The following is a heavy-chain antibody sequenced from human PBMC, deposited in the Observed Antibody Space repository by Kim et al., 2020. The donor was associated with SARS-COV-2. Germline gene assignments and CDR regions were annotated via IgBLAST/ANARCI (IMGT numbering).Heavy chain of an antibody. CDR2: VSVSGDT. Sequence: GGSLRLSCAASEFIFSNYALTWVRQAPGKGLEWVSSVSVSGDTFYAGSVMGRFTISRDNPKNTLYLQMNSLRAEDTAMYYCTKRATGWNFDYWGQGTLVT. D-gene: IGHD2-15*01. CDR3: TKRATGWNFDY. J-gene: IGHJ4*02. V-gene: IGHV3-23*01. CDR1: EFIFSNYA.